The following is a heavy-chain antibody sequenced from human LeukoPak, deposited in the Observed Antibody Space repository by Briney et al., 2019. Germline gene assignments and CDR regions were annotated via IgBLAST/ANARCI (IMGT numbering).Heavy chain of an antibody. D-gene: IGHD2-15*01. CDR2: INTDGSIA. CDR1: GFTFTSHW. J-gene: IGHJ4*02. CDR3: ARDRTPDTLDY. V-gene: IGHV3-74*01. Sequence: GGSLRLSCAASGFTFTSHWMHWVRQGPGKGLVWVSQINTDGSIAFYADSVKGRFTISRDNAKNTLNLQMNSLRAEDTAIYYCARDRTPDTLDYWGQGTPVTVSS.